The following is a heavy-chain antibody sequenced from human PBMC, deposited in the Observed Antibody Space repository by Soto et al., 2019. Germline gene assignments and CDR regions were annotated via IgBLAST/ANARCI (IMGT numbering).Heavy chain of an antibody. Sequence: GGSLRLSCAASGFTFSSGAMGWVRQAPGKGMEWVSGISGNGGSTYYADSVKGRFTISRDTSKNTLSLQMNSLRPEDTAVYYCARIPYYDILTCYYKVNPYCMDVWGQGTTVTVSS. CDR2: ISGNGGST. J-gene: IGHJ6*02. D-gene: IGHD3-9*01. V-gene: IGHV3-23*01. CDR3: ARIPYYDILTCYYKVNPYCMDV. CDR1: GFTFSSGA.